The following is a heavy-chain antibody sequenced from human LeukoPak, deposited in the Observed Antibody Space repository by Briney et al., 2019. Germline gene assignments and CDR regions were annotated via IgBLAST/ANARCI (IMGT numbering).Heavy chain of an antibody. D-gene: IGHD2-2*01. CDR2: INPNSGGT. J-gene: IGHJ4*02. CDR1: GYTFIGYY. Sequence: ASVKVSCKASGYTFIGYYMHWVRQAPGQGLEWMGWINPNSGGTNYAQKFQGRVTMTRDTSISTAYMELSRLRSDDTAVYYCARDREHCSSTNCYPGPFDYWGQGTLVTVSS. V-gene: IGHV1-2*02. CDR3: ARDREHCSSTNCYPGPFDY.